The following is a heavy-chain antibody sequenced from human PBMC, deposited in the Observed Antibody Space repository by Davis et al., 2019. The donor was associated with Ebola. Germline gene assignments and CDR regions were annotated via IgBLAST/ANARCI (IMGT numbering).Heavy chain of an antibody. D-gene: IGHD2-2*01. Sequence: ASVKVSCKASGYTFTSYYMHWVRQAPGQGLEWMGIINPSSGSTSYAQKFQGRVTMTRDTSTSTVYMELSSLRSEDTAVYYCAVIYCSSTSCYHGWFDPWGQGTLVTVSS. CDR1: GYTFTSYY. J-gene: IGHJ5*02. CDR2: INPSSGST. V-gene: IGHV1-46*01. CDR3: AVIYCSSTSCYHGWFDP.